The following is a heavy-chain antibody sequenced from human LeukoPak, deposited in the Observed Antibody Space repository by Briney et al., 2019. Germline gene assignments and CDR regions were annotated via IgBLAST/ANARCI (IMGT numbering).Heavy chain of an antibody. CDR1: GFTVSSNY. CDR2: IYSGGST. Sequence: GGSLRLSCAASGFTVSSNYMSWVRQAPGEGLEWVSVIYSGGSTYYADSVKGRFTISRDNSKNTLYLQMNSLRAEDTAVYYCAKDLGPPQTYYYDSSGSGYFDYWGQGTLVTVSS. J-gene: IGHJ4*02. V-gene: IGHV3-53*01. D-gene: IGHD3-22*01. CDR3: AKDLGPPQTYYYDSSGSGYFDY.